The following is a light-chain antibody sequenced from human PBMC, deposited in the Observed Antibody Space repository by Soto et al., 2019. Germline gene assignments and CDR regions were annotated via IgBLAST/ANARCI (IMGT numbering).Light chain of an antibody. CDR3: TSFTSTSSLYV. CDR1: GSDIAGYNY. Sequence: QSVLTQPASVSGSLVQSITISCTGTGSDIAGYNYISWYQQLPGKAPKLMIYEVTIRPSGISNRFSGSKSGNTASLTISGLQAEDEADYYCTSFTSTSSLYVFGTGTKVTVL. J-gene: IGLJ1*01. V-gene: IGLV2-14*01. CDR2: EVT.